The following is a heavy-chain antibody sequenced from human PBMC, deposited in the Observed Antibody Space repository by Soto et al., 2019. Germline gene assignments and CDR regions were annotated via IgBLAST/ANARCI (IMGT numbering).Heavy chain of an antibody. CDR2: IIPIFGTA. D-gene: IGHD3-22*01. J-gene: IGHJ4*02. Sequence: ASVKVSCKASGGTFSSYAISWVRQAPGQGLEWMGGIIPIFGTANYAQKFQGRVTITADESTSTAYMELSSLRSEDTAVYYCASGFNPNTPYYYASSGYCYWGQGTLVTVSS. V-gene: IGHV1-69*13. CDR1: GGTFSSYA. CDR3: ASGFNPNTPYYYASSGYCY.